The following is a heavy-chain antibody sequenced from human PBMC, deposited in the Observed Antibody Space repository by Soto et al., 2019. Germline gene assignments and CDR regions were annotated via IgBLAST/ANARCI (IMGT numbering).Heavy chain of an antibody. CDR3: ARDQRILDSSSWWAFDY. V-gene: IGHV4-59*01. CDR1: GGSISSYY. CDR2: IYYSGST. D-gene: IGHD6-13*01. Sequence: PAETLSLTCTVSGGSISSYYWSWIRQPPGKGLEWIGYIYYSGSTNYNPSLKSRVTISVDTSKNQFSLKLSSVTAADTAVYYCARDQRILDSSSWWAFDYWGQGTLVTVSS. J-gene: IGHJ4*02.